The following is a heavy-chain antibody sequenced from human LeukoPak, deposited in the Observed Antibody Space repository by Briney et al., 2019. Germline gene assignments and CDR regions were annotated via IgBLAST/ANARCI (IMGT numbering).Heavy chain of an antibody. V-gene: IGHV1-69*01. D-gene: IGHD3-10*01. CDR1: GGSFSNYA. Sequence: SVKVSCKASGGSFSNYAISWVRPAPGQGRDWMGGIIPIFGTANYAQKSQGRVTITAEEFTSTAYMELSRLRLQDTGVSYCASSVRGVINDAFDISGQGTMVTVSS. CDR2: IIPIFGTA. CDR3: ASSVRGVINDAFDI. J-gene: IGHJ3*02.